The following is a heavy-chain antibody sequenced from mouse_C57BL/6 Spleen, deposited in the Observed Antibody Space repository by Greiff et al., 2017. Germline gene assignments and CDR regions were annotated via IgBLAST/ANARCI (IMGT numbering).Heavy chain of an antibody. J-gene: IGHJ4*01. CDR1: GYTFTSYW. Sequence: QVQLQQPGAELVRPGSSVKLSCKASGYTFTSYWMHWVKQRPIQGLEWIGNIDPSDSETHYNQKFKDKATLTVDKSASTAYMQLNSLTSEDSAVYYCARSPGFYAMDYWGQGTSVTVSS. CDR3: ARSPGFYAMDY. V-gene: IGHV1-52*01. CDR2: IDPSDSET.